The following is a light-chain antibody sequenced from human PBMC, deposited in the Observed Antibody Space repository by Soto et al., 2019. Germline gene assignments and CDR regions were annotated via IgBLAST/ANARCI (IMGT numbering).Light chain of an antibody. Sequence: QSALTQPPSASGSPGQSVTISCTGTSSDVGGYNYVSWYQQHPGKAPRLMISEVSKRPSGVPDRFSGSKSGNTASLTVSGLQAEYEADYYCSSNAGSNNLVFGTGTKLTVL. CDR1: SSDVGGYNY. J-gene: IGLJ1*01. CDR2: EVS. V-gene: IGLV2-8*01. CDR3: SSNAGSNNLV.